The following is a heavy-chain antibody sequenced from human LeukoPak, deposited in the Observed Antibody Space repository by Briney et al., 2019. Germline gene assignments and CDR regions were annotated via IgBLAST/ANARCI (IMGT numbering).Heavy chain of an antibody. V-gene: IGHV1-2*04. Sequence: GASVKVSCKASGYTFTGYYMHWVRQAPGQGLEWMGWINPNSGGTNYAQKFQGWVTMTRDTSISTAYMELSRLRSDDTAVYYCARGGDYYDNSGYYHSHYYFDYWGQGTLVTVSS. CDR1: GYTFTGYY. CDR3: ARGGDYYDNSGYYHSHYYFDY. J-gene: IGHJ4*02. D-gene: IGHD3-22*01. CDR2: INPNSGGT.